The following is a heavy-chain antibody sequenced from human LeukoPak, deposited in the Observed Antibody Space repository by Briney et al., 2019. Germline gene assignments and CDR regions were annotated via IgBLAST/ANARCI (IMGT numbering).Heavy chain of an antibody. Sequence: GGSLRLSCAASGFTFSNAWMSWVRQAPGKGLEWVGRIKSKTDGGTTDYAAPVKGRFTISRDDSKSTLYLQMTSLKTEDTAVYYCTTDPWHGSKTYWGQGTLVTVSS. CDR2: IKSKTDGGTT. D-gene: IGHD5-12*01. CDR1: GFTFSNAW. J-gene: IGHJ4*02. V-gene: IGHV3-15*01. CDR3: TTDPWHGSKTY.